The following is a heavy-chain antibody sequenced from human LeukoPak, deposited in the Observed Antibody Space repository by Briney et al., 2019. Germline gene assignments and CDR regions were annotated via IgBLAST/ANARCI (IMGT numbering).Heavy chain of an antibody. Sequence: EASVKVSCKASGGTFSSYAISWVRQAPGQGLEWMGGIIPIFGTANYAQKFQGRVTITADESTSTAYMELSSLRSEDTAVYYCARASGYYSDYYYYGMDVWGQGTTVTVSS. D-gene: IGHD3-22*01. V-gene: IGHV1-69*13. CDR1: GGTFSSYA. CDR2: IIPIFGTA. J-gene: IGHJ6*02. CDR3: ARASGYYSDYYYYGMDV.